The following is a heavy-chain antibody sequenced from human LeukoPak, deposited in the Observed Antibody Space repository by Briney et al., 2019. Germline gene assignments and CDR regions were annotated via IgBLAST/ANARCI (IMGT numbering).Heavy chain of an antibody. CDR1: GFTFSSYG. J-gene: IGHJ4*02. D-gene: IGHD5-12*01. Sequence: GGSLRLSCAASGFTFSSYGMHWVRQAPGKGLEWVAVIWYDGSNKYYADSVKGRFTISRDNSKNTLYLQMNSLRAEDTAVYYCARSRTVSGYDYVYWGQGTLVTVSS. CDR2: IWYDGSNK. CDR3: ARSRTVSGYDYVY. V-gene: IGHV3-30*19.